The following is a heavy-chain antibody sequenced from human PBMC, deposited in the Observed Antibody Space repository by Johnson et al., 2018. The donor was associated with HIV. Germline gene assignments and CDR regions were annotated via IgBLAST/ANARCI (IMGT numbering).Heavy chain of an antibody. D-gene: IGHD4-23*01. CDR1: GFTFSDHY. J-gene: IGHJ3*01. V-gene: IGHV3-11*06. CDR2: INWNGGNT. CDR3: RVVTGAFDV. Sequence: QVQLVESGGGLVKPGGSPRLSCAASGFTFSDHYMAWIRQAPGKGLEWVSGINWNGGNTGYADSMKGRFAISRDNAKNSLYLQMNSLRAEDTAVYYCRVVTGAFDVWGQGTMVTVSS.